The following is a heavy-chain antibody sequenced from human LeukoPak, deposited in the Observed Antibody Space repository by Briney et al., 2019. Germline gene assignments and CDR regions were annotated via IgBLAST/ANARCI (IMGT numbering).Heavy chain of an antibody. CDR2: IFYSGSS. CDR3: ARNGAYSLDS. D-gene: IGHD6-13*01. V-gene: IGHV4-39*07. CDR1: GDSLSSRNYY. J-gene: IGHJ4*02. Sequence: SETLSLTCTVSGDSLSSRNYYWGWIRQPPGKGLEWIGNIFYSGSSHYNPSLKSRVTMSVDTSKNQFSLKLSSVTAADTAMYYCARNGAYSLDSWGQGTLVTVSS.